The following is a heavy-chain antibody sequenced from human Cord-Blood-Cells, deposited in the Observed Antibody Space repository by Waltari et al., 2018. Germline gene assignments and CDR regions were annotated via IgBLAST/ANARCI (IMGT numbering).Heavy chain of an antibody. CDR3: ARAPYSSSFAFDI. Sequence: EVQLVESGGGLIQPGGSLRLSCAASGFTVSSNYITWVRQAPGKGLEWVSVIYSGGSTYYADSVKGRFTISRDNSKNTLYLQMNSLRAEDTAVYYCARAPYSSSFAFDIWGQGTMVTVSS. CDR2: IYSGGST. CDR1: GFTVSSNY. V-gene: IGHV3-53*01. D-gene: IGHD6-6*01. J-gene: IGHJ3*02.